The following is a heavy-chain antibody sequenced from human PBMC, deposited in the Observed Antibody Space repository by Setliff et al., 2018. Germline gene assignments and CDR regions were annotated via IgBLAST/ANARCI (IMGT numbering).Heavy chain of an antibody. Sequence: GGSLRLSCAASGFTFSDYYMSWIRQAPGKGLEWVSYISSYWMSWGRFTISRDNAKNSLYLQMNSLRAEDTAVYYCARDHAYGSRFYYYYYGMDVWGQGTTVTVS. V-gene: IGHV3-11*04. CDR2: ISSYWMS. D-gene: IGHD3-10*01. J-gene: IGHJ6*02. CDR3: ARDHAYGSRFYYYYYGMDV. CDR1: GFTFSDYY.